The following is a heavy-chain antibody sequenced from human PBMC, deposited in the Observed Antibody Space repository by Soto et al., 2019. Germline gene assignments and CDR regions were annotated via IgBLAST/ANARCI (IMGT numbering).Heavy chain of an antibody. CDR3: ARCTVDTIVTSGWCHYLDP. Sequence: EVQLLDSGGGLVQPGGSLRLSCAASGFTFSSSAMSWVRQAPGKGLEWVSAVSGSGGTTYYADSVRGRFTFSRDNSKNTLYLQMNSLRAEDTAIYFCARCTVDTIVTSGWCHYLDPWGQGTLVTVSS. V-gene: IGHV3-23*01. D-gene: IGHD6-19*01. CDR1: GFTFSSSA. CDR2: VSGSGGTT. J-gene: IGHJ5*02.